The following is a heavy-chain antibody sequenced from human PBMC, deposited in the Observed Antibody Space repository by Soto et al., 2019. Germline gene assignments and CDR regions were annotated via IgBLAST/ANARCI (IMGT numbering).Heavy chain of an antibody. V-gene: IGHV4-4*08. Sequence: SETLSLTCTVSGAPMNRYYWSWIRQPPGKALEWIGYVFNSETSKYNPSLRSRIDMSVDRSKNQFSLTMTSLTAADTAVYYCARRLYYDSSGFKGGGMDVWGQGTTVTVSS. CDR2: VFNSETS. CDR3: ARRLYYDSSGFKGGGMDV. J-gene: IGHJ6*02. D-gene: IGHD3-22*01. CDR1: GAPMNRYY.